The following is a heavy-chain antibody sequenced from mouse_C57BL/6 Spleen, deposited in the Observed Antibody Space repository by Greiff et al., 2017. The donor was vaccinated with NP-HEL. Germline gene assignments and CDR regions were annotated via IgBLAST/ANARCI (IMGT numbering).Heavy chain of an antibody. CDR1: GFTFSSYG. J-gene: IGHJ1*03. CDR2: ISSGGSYT. CDR3: ARELTGTRYFDV. V-gene: IGHV5-6*01. Sequence: EVQRVESGGDLVKPGGSLKLSCAASGFTFSSYGMSWVRQTPDKRLEWVATISSGGSYTYYPDSVKGRFTISRDNAKNTLYLQMSSLKSEDTAMYYCARELTGTRYFDVWGTGTTVTVSS. D-gene: IGHD4-1*01.